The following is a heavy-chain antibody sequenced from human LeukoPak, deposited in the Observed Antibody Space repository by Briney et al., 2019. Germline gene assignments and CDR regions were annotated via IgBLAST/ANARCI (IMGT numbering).Heavy chain of an antibody. CDR3: ARRYSGRYYND. CDR1: GDSIGCTNCY. V-gene: IGHV4-39*01. J-gene: IGHJ4*02. Sequence: SETLSLTCTVSGDSIGCTNCYWGWVRQPPGTGLEWIGSIYYSGDTHYNPSLKSRVTISVDTSKYQFSLKLSSVTAADTAVYYCARRYSGRYYNDWGQGTLVTVSS. CDR2: IYYSGDT. D-gene: IGHD1-26*01.